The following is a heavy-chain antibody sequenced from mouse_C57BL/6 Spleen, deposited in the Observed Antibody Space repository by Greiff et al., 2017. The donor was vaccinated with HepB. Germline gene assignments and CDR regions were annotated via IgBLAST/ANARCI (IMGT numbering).Heavy chain of an antibody. V-gene: IGHV1-81*01. CDR1: GYTFTSYG. CDR2: IYPRSGNT. D-gene: IGHD4-1*01. J-gene: IGHJ4*01. CDR3: ARSGTGARDYAMDY. Sequence: VQLQQSGAELARPGASVKLSCKASGYTFTSYGISWVKQRTGQGLEWIGEIYPRSGNTYYNEKFKGKATLTADKSSSTAYMELRSLTSEDSAVYFCARSGTGARDYAMDYWGQGTSVTVSS.